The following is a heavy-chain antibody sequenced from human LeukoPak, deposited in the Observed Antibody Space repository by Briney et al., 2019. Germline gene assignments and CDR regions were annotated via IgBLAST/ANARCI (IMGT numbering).Heavy chain of an antibody. V-gene: IGHV1-24*01. D-gene: IGHD3-9*01. J-gene: IGHJ6*03. Sequence: ASVKVSCKVSGYTLTELSMHWVQQAPGKGLEWMGGFDPEDGETIYAQKFQGRVTMTEDTSTDTAYMELSSLRSEDTAVYYCARGSPLRYHYYYYYMDVWGKGTTVTISS. CDR1: GYTLTELS. CDR3: ARGSPLRYHYYYYYMDV. CDR2: FDPEDGET.